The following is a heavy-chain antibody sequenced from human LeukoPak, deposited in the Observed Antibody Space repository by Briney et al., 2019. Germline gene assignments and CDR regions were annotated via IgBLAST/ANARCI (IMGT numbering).Heavy chain of an antibody. J-gene: IGHJ4*02. V-gene: IGHV3-9*01. CDR3: AKDTLYSGYDTFDY. D-gene: IGHD5-12*01. Sequence: GGSLRLSCAASGFTLEDYAMHWVRQAPGKGLEWVSGISWNSGSRGYADSVKGRFTISRDNAKNSLYLQMNSLRVEDTALYYCAKDTLYSGYDTFDYWGQGTLVTVSS. CDR2: ISWNSGSR. CDR1: GFTLEDYA.